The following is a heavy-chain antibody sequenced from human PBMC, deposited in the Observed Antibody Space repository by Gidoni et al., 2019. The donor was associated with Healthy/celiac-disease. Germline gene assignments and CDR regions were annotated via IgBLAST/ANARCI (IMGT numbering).Heavy chain of an antibody. J-gene: IGHJ4*02. CDR1: GGSIRSSSYY. CDR2: IYYSGST. V-gene: IGHV4-39*01. CDR3: ARHDRYYYDSSGYFLDY. D-gene: IGHD3-22*01. Sequence: QLQLQESGPGLAKPSETLSLTCTFSGGSIRSSSYYWGWIRQPPGKGLEWIGSIYYSGSTYYNPSLKRRVTISVDTSKNQFSLKLSSVTAADTAVYYCARHDRYYYDSSGYFLDYWGQGTLVTVSS.